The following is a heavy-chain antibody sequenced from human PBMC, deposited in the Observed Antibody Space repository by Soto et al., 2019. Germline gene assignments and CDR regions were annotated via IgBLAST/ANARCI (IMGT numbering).Heavy chain of an antibody. CDR2: IKQDGSEK. CDR1: GFTFSSYW. J-gene: IGHJ4*02. D-gene: IGHD2-2*02. V-gene: IGHV3-7*01. CDR3: AREGYCSSTSCYTFFDY. Sequence: GESLKISCAASGFTFSSYWMSWVRQAPGKGLEWVANIKQDGSEKYYVDSVKGRFTISRDNAKNSLYLQMNSLRAEDTAVYYCAREGYCSSTSCYTFFDYWGQGTLVTVSS.